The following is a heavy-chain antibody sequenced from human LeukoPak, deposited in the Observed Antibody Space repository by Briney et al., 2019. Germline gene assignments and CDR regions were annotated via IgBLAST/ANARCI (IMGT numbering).Heavy chain of an antibody. CDR1: GGSFSGYY. J-gene: IGHJ4*02. CDR2: INHSGST. D-gene: IGHD3-16*02. CDR3: ARGRYDYVWGSYRHSPAY. V-gene: IGHV4-34*01. Sequence: SETLSPTCAVYGGSFSGYYWSWIRQPPGKGLEWIGEINHSGSTNYNPPLKSLVTISVNSSKNQFSLKLSSETAADTAVYYCARGRYDYVWGSYRHSPAYWGQGTLVTVSS.